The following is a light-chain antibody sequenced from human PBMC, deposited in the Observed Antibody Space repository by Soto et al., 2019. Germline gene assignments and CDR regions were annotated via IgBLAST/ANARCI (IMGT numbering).Light chain of an antibody. J-gene: IGKJ5*01. Sequence: EIVLTQSPATLSLSPGERATLSCRASQSVSSYLAWYQQKPGQAPRLLIYDAPNRATGIPARFSGSGSGTDFTLTISSLEPEDFAVYYCQQRSNWPPGGTFGQGTRLEI. CDR2: DAP. CDR1: QSVSSY. V-gene: IGKV3-11*01. CDR3: QQRSNWPPGGT.